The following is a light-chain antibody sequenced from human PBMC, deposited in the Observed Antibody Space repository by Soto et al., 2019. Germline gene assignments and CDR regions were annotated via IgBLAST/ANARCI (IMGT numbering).Light chain of an antibody. CDR2: GAS. V-gene: IGKV3-20*01. J-gene: IGKJ5*01. Sequence: EIVLTHSPGTLSLSPGERATLSCRASQSLSGNYLAWSQQRPGQAPRIVIPGASTRATGIPDRFSGSGSGTEFTLTISRLEPDDFAVYYCHQYGTSPRTFGQGTRLEIK. CDR1: QSLSGNY. CDR3: HQYGTSPRT.